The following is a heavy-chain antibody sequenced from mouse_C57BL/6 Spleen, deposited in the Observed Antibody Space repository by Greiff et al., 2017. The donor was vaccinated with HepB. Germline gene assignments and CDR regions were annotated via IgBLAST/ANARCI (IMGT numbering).Heavy chain of an antibody. V-gene: IGHV5-16*01. J-gene: IGHJ1*03. CDR3: AREGNEGYFDV. Sequence: DVHLVESEGGLVQPGSSIKLSCTASGFTFSDYYMAWVRQVPEKGLEWVANINYDGSSTYYLDSLKSRFIISRDNAKNILYLQMSSLKSEDTATYYCAREGNEGYFDVWGTGTTVTVSS. CDR1: GFTFSDYY. CDR2: INYDGSST.